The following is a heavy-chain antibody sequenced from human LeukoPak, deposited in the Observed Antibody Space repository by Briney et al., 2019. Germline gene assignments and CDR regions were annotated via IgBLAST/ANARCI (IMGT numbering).Heavy chain of an antibody. V-gene: IGHV3-30-3*01. CDR3: AKDNRPAPPADYDFWSYEDY. J-gene: IGHJ4*02. Sequence: PGRSLRLSCAASGFTFSSYAMQWVRQAPGKGLEWVALISYDGNNKYYADSVKGRFTISRDNSKNTLYLQMNSLRAEDTAVYYCAKDNRPAPPADYDFWSYEDYWGQGTLVTVSS. CDR2: ISYDGNNK. CDR1: GFTFSSYA. D-gene: IGHD3-3*01.